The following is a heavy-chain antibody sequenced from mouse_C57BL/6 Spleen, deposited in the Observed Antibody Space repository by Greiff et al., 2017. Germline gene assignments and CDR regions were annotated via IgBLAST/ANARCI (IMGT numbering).Heavy chain of an antibody. CDR1: GYTFTSYG. CDR2: IYPRSGNT. CDR3: ALNYGSFYYFDY. D-gene: IGHD1-1*01. V-gene: IGHV1-81*01. J-gene: IGHJ2*01. Sequence: VQLQQSGAELARPGASVKLSCKASGYTFTSYGISWVKQRTGQGLEWIGEIYPRSGNTYYNEKFKGKATLTADKSSSTAYMELRSLTSEDSAVYFCALNYGSFYYFDYWGQGTTLTVSS.